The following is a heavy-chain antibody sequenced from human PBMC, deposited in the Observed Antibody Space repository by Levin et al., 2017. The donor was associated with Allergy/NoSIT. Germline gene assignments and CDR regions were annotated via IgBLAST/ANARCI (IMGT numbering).Heavy chain of an antibody. V-gene: IGHV3-30*18. Sequence: GGSLRLSCTASGFTFSTYGMHWVRQAPGKGLEWVAMISHYGSNKSYTDSVKGRFTISRDTSNNKLLLQMNSLRPEDTAVYYCAKDFGGSGWYNWFDPWGQGTLVTVSS. CDR2: ISHYGSNK. J-gene: IGHJ5*02. D-gene: IGHD6-19*01. CDR1: GFTFSTYG. CDR3: AKDFGGSGWYNWFDP.